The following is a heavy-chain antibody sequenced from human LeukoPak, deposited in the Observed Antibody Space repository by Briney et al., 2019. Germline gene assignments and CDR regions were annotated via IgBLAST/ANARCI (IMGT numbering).Heavy chain of an antibody. CDR1: GGSISSYY. V-gene: IGHV4-59*01. D-gene: IGHD6-13*01. J-gene: IGHJ4*02. Sequence: SETLSLTCTVSGGSISSYYWSWIRQPPGKGLEWIGYIYYSGSTNYNPSLKSRVTISVDTSKNQFSLKLSSVTAADTAAYYCARGQGDSSSDWGQGTLVTVSS. CDR2: IYYSGST. CDR3: ARGQGDSSSD.